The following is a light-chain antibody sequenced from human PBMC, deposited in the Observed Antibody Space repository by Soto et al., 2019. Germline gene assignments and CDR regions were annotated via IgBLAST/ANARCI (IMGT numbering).Light chain of an antibody. CDR1: RSNIGGYT. J-gene: IGLJ2*01. V-gene: IGLV1-44*01. CDR2: GDS. CDR3: SSWHGTLNGVV. Sequence: QSVLTQPPSASGTPGQRVTISCSGSRSNIGGYTVNWYQQLPGTAPKLLIYGDSQRPSGVPDRFSGSKSGTSASLAISGLQSEDEADYYCSSWHGTLNGVVFGGGTKLTVL.